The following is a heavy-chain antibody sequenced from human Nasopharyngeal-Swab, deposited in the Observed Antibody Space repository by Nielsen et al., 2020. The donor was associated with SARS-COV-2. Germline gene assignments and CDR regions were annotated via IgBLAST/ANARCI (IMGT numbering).Heavy chain of an antibody. D-gene: IGHD6-19*01. CDR2: FDPVDGET. V-gene: IGHV1-24*01. J-gene: IGHJ6*02. CDR3: ATGAAVAGTPISYYYYYGMDV. Sequence: ASVKVSCKVSGYTLTELSMHWVRQAPGKGLEWMGGFDPVDGETIYAQKFQGRVTMTEDTSTDTAYMELSSLRSEDTAVYYCATGAAVAGTPISYYYYYGMDVWGQGTTVTVSS. CDR1: GYTLTELS.